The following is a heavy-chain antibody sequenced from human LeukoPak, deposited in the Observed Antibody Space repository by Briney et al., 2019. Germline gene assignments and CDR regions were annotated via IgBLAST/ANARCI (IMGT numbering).Heavy chain of an antibody. Sequence: QSGGSLRLSCAASGFTLSSYAMSWVRQAPGKGLEWVSAISDSGNTYYADSVKGRFTISRDNSNNTLYLQMNSLRAEDTAIYYCAKRPSGSYFDYWGQGTLVTVSS. CDR3: AKRPSGSYFDY. V-gene: IGHV3-23*01. J-gene: IGHJ4*02. CDR1: GFTLSSYA. CDR2: ISDSGNT. D-gene: IGHD1-26*01.